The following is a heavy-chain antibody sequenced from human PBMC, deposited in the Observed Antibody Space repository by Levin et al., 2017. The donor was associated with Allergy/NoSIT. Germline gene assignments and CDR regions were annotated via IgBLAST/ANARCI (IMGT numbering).Heavy chain of an antibody. J-gene: IGHJ5*02. CDR2: IYYSGST. Sequence: SETLSLTCTVSGGSVSSGSYYWSWIRQPPGKGLEWIGYIYYSGSTNYNPSLKSRVTISVDTSKNQFPLKLSSVTAADTAVYYCARDWGSTYGFDPWGQGTLVTVSS. D-gene: IGHD2-15*01. CDR1: GGSVSSGSYY. V-gene: IGHV4-61*01. CDR3: ARDWGSTYGFDP.